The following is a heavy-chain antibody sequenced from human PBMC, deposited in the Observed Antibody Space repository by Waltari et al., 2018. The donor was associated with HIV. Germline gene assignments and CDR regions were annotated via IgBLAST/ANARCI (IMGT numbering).Heavy chain of an antibody. D-gene: IGHD7-27*01. V-gene: IGHV4-59*01. CDR2: IYYSGST. J-gene: IGHJ4*02. CDR1: GGSISSYY. CDR3: ARYHAGVGYFDY. Sequence: QVQLQESGPGLVKPSETLSLTCTVSGGSISSYYWSWIRQPPGKGLEWIGYIYYSGSTNSNPSRKSRVTISVDTSKNQFSLKLSSVTSADTAVYYCARYHAGVGYFDYWGQGTLVTVSS.